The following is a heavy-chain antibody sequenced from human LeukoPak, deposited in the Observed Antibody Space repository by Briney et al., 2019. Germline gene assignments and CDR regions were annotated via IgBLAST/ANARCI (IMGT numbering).Heavy chain of an antibody. J-gene: IGHJ3*02. CDR3: ARHFTYYYDSSGYPRDAFDI. CDR1: GGSISGYY. D-gene: IGHD3-22*01. CDR2: MYYSGST. V-gene: IGHV4-59*08. Sequence: SETLSLTCTVSGGSISGYYWSWIRQSPGKGLVWIGYMYYSGSTNYNPSLKSRVTMSVGMSKNQFSLKLSSVTAADTALYYCARHFTYYYDSSGYPRDAFDIWGQGTMVTVSS.